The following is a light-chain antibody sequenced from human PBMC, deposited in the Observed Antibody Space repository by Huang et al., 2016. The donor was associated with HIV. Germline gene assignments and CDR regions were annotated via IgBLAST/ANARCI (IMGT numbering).Light chain of an antibody. J-gene: IGKJ1*01. CDR3: LQTYTYPWT. V-gene: IGKV1-6*01. CDR1: QAIRND. CDR2: AAS. Sequence: IQMTQSPASLSASVGDRVTITCRASQAIRNDLGWYQQRLGKAPKLLVSAASHLQSGVPARFSGSGSGTPFTLTISGLQSEDFATYYCLQTYTYPWTFGQGTKVEI.